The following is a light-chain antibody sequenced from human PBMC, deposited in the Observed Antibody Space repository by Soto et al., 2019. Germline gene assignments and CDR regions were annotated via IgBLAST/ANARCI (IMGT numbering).Light chain of an antibody. CDR1: QSISIS. V-gene: IGKV3-11*01. CDR2: DAS. Sequence: ESVLTQSPATLSLSAGESATLSCRASQSISISLAWYQQKPGQAPRLLIYDASKRATDIPGRFSGSGSGTDFTLTISSLETEDFATYFSQQRFTWPPTFGGGTKVEIK. CDR3: QQRFTWPPT. J-gene: IGKJ4*01.